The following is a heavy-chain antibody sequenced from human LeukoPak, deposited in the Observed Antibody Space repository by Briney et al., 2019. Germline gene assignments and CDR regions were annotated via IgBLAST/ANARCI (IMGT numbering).Heavy chain of an antibody. CDR2: INPSGGST. CDR3: ARVSGGSADY. Sequence: ASVKVSCKASGYTFTSYGISWVRQAPGQGLEWMGIINPSGGSTSYAQKFQGRVTMTRDTSTSTVYMELSSLRSEDTAVYYCARVSGGSADYWGQGTLVTVSS. D-gene: IGHD3-10*01. V-gene: IGHV1-46*01. CDR1: GYTFTSYG. J-gene: IGHJ4*02.